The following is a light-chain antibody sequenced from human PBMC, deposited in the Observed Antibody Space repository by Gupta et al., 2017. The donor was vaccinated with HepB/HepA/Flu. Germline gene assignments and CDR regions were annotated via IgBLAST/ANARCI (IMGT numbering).Light chain of an antibody. Sequence: DIELTQSPSFLSASVGDRVTISCRAGQEISNFLAWYQQKPGKAPQLLIYAASTVESGVPSRFSGSGSGTEFTLTISSRQPEDFAAYYCQHRNNSPRAFGQGTKVEIK. CDR1: QEISNF. CDR3: QHRNNSPRA. CDR2: AAS. J-gene: IGKJ1*01. V-gene: IGKV1-9*01.